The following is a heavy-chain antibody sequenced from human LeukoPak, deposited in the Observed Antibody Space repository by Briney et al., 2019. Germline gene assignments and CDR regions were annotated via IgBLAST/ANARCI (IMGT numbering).Heavy chain of an antibody. V-gene: IGHV4-59*01. J-gene: IGHJ4*02. CDR3: ARGGGYASPIGY. CDR1: GGSISTYY. Sequence: PSETLSLTCTHSGGSISTYYWGWIRQPPGKGLEWIGYIYHSGSTNYNPSLKSRVTISVDTSKNQFSLKLSSVTAADTAVYYCARGGGYASPIGYWGQGALVTVSS. CDR2: IYHSGST. D-gene: IGHD5-12*01.